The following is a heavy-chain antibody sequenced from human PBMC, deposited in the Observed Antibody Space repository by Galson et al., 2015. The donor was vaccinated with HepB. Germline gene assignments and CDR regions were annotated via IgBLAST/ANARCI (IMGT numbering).Heavy chain of an antibody. V-gene: IGHV4-31*03. CDR2: ISYSGST. J-gene: IGHJ6*02. Sequence: LSLTCTVSGASINTSNYYWSWIRQRPGKGLEWIGSISYSGSTYHNPSLRSRLSISIDTSRSHFSLNLTSVTAADTAVYYCARVRRDLGPARNYYRMDVWGQGSTVTVPS. CDR1: GASINTSNYY. CDR3: ARVRRDLGPARNYYRMDV. D-gene: IGHD5-24*01.